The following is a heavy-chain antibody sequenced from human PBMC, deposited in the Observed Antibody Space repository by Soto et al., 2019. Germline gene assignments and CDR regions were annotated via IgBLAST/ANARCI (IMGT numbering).Heavy chain of an antibody. Sequence: GESLKISCAASGFTFSSYAMHWVRQAPGKGLEWVAVISYDGSNKYYADSVKGRFTISRDNSKNTLYLQMNSLRAEDTAVYYCARDLGGSSWSVRVAFDIWGQGTMVTVSS. CDR3: ARDLGGSSWSVRVAFDI. CDR1: GFTFSSYA. V-gene: IGHV3-30-3*01. J-gene: IGHJ3*02. CDR2: ISYDGSNK. D-gene: IGHD6-13*01.